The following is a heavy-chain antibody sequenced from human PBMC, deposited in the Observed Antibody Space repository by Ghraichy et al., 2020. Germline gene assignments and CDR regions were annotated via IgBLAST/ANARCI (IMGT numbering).Heavy chain of an antibody. CDR1: GFTFSSYS. Sequence: GGSLRLSCAASGFTFSSYSMNWVRQAPGKGLEWVSSISSSSSYIYYADSVKGRFTISRDNAKNSLYLQMNSLRAEDTAVYYCARGSFRISGYQDYWGQGTLVTVSS. V-gene: IGHV3-21*01. CDR2: ISSSSSYI. J-gene: IGHJ4*02. D-gene: IGHD3-22*01. CDR3: ARGSFRISGYQDY.